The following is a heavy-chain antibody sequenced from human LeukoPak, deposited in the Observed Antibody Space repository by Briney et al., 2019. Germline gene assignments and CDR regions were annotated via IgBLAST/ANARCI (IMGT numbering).Heavy chain of an antibody. D-gene: IGHD4-23*01. J-gene: IGHJ5*02. V-gene: IGHV4-59*08. CDR3: AKRAITNAGNLWFDP. CDR1: GGSINSNY. CDR2: IYSTGST. Sequence: SETLSLTCTVSGGSINSNYWYWIRQPPGKGLEYIGYIYSTGSTDYNPSLESRVTISIDTSKNQFSLKLSSVTAADTAVYYCAKRAITNAGNLWFDPWGQGTLVTASS.